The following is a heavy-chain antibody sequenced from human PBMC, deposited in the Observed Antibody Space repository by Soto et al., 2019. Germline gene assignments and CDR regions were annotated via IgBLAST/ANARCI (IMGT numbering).Heavy chain of an antibody. Sequence: SETLSLTCDVSSDSIDSSTWWSWVRQPPGKGLEGIGEIYLSGTSNYTPALASRVAMSVDKSTKQFSLKLTSLTAADMAVYYCATSSWFSIDAWGQGTMVSV. CDR2: IYLSGTS. CDR1: SDSIDSSTW. J-gene: IGHJ3*01. V-gene: IGHV4-4*02. D-gene: IGHD6-13*01. CDR3: ATSSWFSIDA.